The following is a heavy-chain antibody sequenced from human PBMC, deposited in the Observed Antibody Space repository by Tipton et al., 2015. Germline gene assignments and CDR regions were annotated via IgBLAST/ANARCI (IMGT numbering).Heavy chain of an antibody. Sequence: SLRLSCAASSGISFSTNWMSWVRQAPGKGLEWVGQLSPDGGEKYYLDSMKGRFIISRDNAKKSLFLEVNTLRAEDTAVYYCARDVNGGHFDMWGQGTAVTVSP. D-gene: IGHD2/OR15-2a*01. CDR3: ARDVNGGHFDM. J-gene: IGHJ3*02. CDR1: GISFSTNW. CDR2: LSPDGGEK. V-gene: IGHV3-7*01.